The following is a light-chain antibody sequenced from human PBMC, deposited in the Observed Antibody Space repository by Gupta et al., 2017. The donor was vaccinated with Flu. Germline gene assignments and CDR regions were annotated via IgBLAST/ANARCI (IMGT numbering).Light chain of an antibody. CDR3: QQYGSSPYT. Sequence: QSPGTLSLSPGERATLSCRASQSVSSSYLAWYQQKPGQAPRLLIYGASSRATGIPDRFSGSGSGTDFTLTISRLEPEDFAVYYCQQYGSSPYTFGQGTKLEIK. CDR1: QSVSSSY. V-gene: IGKV3-20*01. CDR2: GAS. J-gene: IGKJ2*01.